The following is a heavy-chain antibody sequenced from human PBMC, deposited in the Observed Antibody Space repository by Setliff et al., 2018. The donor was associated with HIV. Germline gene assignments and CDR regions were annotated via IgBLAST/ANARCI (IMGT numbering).Heavy chain of an antibody. Sequence: ASVKVSCKASGHTFISYGISWVRQAPGQGLEWMGWISTYNGSTDYAQRFQGRVTISRDTSISTTYMELSSLTSEDTAVYYCTRGGFFGVADRRALANWGQGTLVTVSS. J-gene: IGHJ4*02. V-gene: IGHV1-18*01. CDR2: ISTYNGST. CDR3: TRGGFFGVADRRALAN. D-gene: IGHD3-3*01. CDR1: GHTFISYG.